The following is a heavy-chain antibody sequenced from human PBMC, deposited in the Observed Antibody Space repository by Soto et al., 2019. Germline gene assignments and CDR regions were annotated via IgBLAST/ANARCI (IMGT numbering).Heavy chain of an antibody. D-gene: IGHD5-18*01. CDR3: GRGPCCGYGSPVDY. Sequence: QVQLVQSGAEVKKPGASVKVSCKASGYTFTTYYMHWVRQAPGQGLEWMGIINPSGGSTSYAQNFQGRVTMTRDTSTSTVYMELSSLRSEDTAVYYCGRGPCCGYGSPVDYWGQGTLVTVAS. CDR1: GYTFTTYY. V-gene: IGHV1-46*03. J-gene: IGHJ4*02. CDR2: INPSGGST.